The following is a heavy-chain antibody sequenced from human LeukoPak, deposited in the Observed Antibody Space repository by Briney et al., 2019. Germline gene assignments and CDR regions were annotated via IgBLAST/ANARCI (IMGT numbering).Heavy chain of an antibody. CDR3: ARSQDFDWFEYYMDV. Sequence: GGSLRLSCAASAFSVSSNYMSWVRRAPGKGLEWVSVIYTAGTTYYADSVKGRFTISRDNAKNSVYLQMNSLRGDDTAVYYCARSQDFDWFEYYMDVWGKGTTVTISS. CDR2: IYTAGTT. J-gene: IGHJ6*03. V-gene: IGHV3-66*01. D-gene: IGHD3-9*01. CDR1: AFSVSSNY.